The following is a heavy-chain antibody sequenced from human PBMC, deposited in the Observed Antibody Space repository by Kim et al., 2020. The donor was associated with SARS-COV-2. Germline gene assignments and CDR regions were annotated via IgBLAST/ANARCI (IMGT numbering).Heavy chain of an antibody. D-gene: IGHD5-18*01. CDR1: GYTFTSSD. J-gene: IGHJ3*02. CDR2: IDVGSGNT. Sequence: SVKVSCKASGYTFTSSDIKWVRQARGQRLEWIGWIDVGSGNTNYAQKFQERVTITRDMSRSTAYMELSSLRSEDTAVYYCAAVVLWLLWQLHAFDIWCQSTMVTVPS. V-gene: IGHV1-58*02. CDR3: AAVVLWLLWQLHAFDI.